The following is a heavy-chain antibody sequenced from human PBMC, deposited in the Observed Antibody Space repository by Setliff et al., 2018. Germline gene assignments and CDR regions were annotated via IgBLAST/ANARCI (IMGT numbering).Heavy chain of an antibody. D-gene: IGHD2-2*01. CDR1: DFDFTSAW. CDR2: IKAKADGGTI. V-gene: IGHV3-15*07. Sequence: PGGSLRLSCATSDFDFTSAWMNWVRQAPGEGLEWVGRIKAKADGGTIDYAAPVKGRFTISRDDSKNTLYLQMNSLKTEDIAVYFCTTDRVGCSGTSCYNAFDIWGQGTMVTVSS. J-gene: IGHJ3*02. CDR3: TTDRVGCSGTSCYNAFDI.